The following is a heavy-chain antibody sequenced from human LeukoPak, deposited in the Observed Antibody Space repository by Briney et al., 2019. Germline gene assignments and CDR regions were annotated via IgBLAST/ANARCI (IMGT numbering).Heavy chain of an antibody. CDR2: INSGGNYI. V-gene: IGHV3-21*01. J-gene: IGHJ4*02. Sequence: GSLRLSCAASGFSSSDYTMNWVRQAPGKGLEWVSSINSGGNYIYYSDSVKGRFSISRDNAENLLYLQMNSLRAEDTAVYYCATISAAGRGGDLDFWGQGTLVTVSS. D-gene: IGHD6-13*01. CDR1: GFSSSDYT. CDR3: ATISAAGRGGDLDF.